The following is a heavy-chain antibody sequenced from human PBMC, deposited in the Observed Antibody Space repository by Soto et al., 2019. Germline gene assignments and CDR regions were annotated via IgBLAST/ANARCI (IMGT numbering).Heavy chain of an antibody. CDR1: GGSISSGGYY. D-gene: IGHD3-9*01. CDR3: ARSFSALENFDWLLYAFDI. Sequence: PSATLYLTCTVSGGSISSGGYYWSWIRHHPGKGLEWIGYIYYSGSTYYNPSLKSRVTISVDTSKNQFSLKLSSVTAADTAVYYCARSFSALENFDWLLYAFDIWGQGTMVTVSS. CDR2: IYYSGST. V-gene: IGHV4-31*03. J-gene: IGHJ3*02.